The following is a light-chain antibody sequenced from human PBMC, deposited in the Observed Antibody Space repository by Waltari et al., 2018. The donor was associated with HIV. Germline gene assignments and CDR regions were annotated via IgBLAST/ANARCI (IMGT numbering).Light chain of an antibody. V-gene: IGKV3D-20*01. CDR2: DAA. J-gene: IGKJ1*01. CDR3: QQYATSPT. Sequence: DIVLTQSPATLSLSPGERATLSCGASQSVTRNYLAWYQQKRGLAPRLLNYDAASRATGIPDRFSGSGAGTDFTLTITRLEPEDFAVYYCQQYATSPTFGQGTKVEIK. CDR1: QSVTRNY.